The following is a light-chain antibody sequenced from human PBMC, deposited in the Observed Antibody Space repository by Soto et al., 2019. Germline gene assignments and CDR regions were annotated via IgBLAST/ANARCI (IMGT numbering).Light chain of an antibody. CDR3: SSYSSSSTLGV. CDR2: DVS. Sequence: QSARTQPASVSGSPGQSITISCTGTSSDVGGYNYVSWYQQHPGKAPKLMIYDVSHRPSGVSNRFSGSKSGNTASLTISGLQAEDEADYYCSSYSSSSTLGVFGGGTRSPS. CDR1: SSDVGGYNY. J-gene: IGLJ1*01. V-gene: IGLV2-14*01.